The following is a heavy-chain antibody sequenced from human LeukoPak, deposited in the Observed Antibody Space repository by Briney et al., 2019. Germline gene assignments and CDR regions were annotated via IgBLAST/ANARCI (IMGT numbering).Heavy chain of an antibody. V-gene: IGHV3-74*01. D-gene: IGHD1-26*01. CDR3: AREAKVGGALQY. CDR1: GFTFSDYW. J-gene: IGHJ4*02. CDR2: INTDGSFT. Sequence: GGSLRLSCAASGFTFSDYWMHWVRQAPGKGLVWVSRINTDGSFTRYADSVQGRFTISRDTAKNTLFLQMNSLRAEDTAVYYCAREAKVGGALQYWGQGILVTVSS.